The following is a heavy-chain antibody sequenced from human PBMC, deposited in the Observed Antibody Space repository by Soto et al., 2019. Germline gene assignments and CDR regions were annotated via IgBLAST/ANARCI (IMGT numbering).Heavy chain of an antibody. CDR1: GFTFTGYW. CDR3: ARDRGALGP. CDR2: TNEDGREK. D-gene: IGHD3-16*01. V-gene: IGHV3-7*01. Sequence: EVQLVESGGGLVQPGGSLRLSCGASGFTFTGYWMSWVRQAPGKGLEWVANTNEDGREKFYVDYLKGRFTISRDNAKNSLYLQMNSLRAEDTAVYYCARDRGALGPWGQGTLVTVSS. J-gene: IGHJ5*02.